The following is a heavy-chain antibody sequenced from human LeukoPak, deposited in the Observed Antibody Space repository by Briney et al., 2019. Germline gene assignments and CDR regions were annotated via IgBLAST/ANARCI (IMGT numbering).Heavy chain of an antibody. V-gene: IGHV4-59*08. CDR2: VFYSGRA. CDR1: GGSLTGYY. D-gene: IGHD2-2*01. Sequence: PSETLSLTCTVSGGSLTGYYWSWIRQPPGKGLEWIGYVFYSGRALYNPSLKSRVTISVDTSKTQFSLKLSSVTAADTAVYYCARLRTTSHDAFDIWGQGTMVTVSS. CDR3: ARLRTTSHDAFDI. J-gene: IGHJ3*02.